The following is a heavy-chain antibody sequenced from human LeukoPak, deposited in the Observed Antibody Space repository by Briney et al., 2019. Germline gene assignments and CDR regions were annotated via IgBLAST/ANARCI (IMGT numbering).Heavy chain of an antibody. D-gene: IGHD1-7*01. CDR2: IDTDGSNT. Sequence: PGRSLRLSCAAPGFTFSSYWMHWVRQAPGKGLVWVSRIDTDGSNTAYADSVKGRFTISRDNAKNTLYLQMNSLRAEDTAVYYCTRGGTTLDYWGQGTLVTVSS. J-gene: IGHJ4*02. V-gene: IGHV3-74*01. CDR1: GFTFSSYW. CDR3: TRGGTTLDY.